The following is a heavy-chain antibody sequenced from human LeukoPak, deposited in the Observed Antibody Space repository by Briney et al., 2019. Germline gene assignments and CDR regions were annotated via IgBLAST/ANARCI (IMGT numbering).Heavy chain of an antibody. D-gene: IGHD3-16*01. V-gene: IGHV1-46*01. J-gene: IGHJ4*02. CDR3: ARDNDSRDPPHFDY. CDR2: INPSGGST. CDR1: GYTFTSYY. Sequence: ASVKVSCKASGYTFTSYYMHWVRQAPGQGLEWMGIINPSGGSTSYAQTFRGRVTITADKSTRTAYMELSSLRSEDTAVYYCARDNDSRDPPHFDYWGQGTLVTVSS.